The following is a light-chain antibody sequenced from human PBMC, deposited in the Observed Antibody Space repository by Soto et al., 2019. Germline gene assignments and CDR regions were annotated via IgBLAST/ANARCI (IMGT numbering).Light chain of an antibody. CDR3: QQYTGPPTT. CDR1: HSVTSDY. J-gene: IGKJ5*01. CDR2: GAS. Sequence: IVLTQSPGTLSLPPGERATLSCRASHSVTSDYLAWYQQKPGQAPRLLIYGASTRAAGIPDRFSGSGSGTDFTLTITRLEPEDSAVYFCQQYTGPPTTFGQGTRLEIK. V-gene: IGKV3-20*01.